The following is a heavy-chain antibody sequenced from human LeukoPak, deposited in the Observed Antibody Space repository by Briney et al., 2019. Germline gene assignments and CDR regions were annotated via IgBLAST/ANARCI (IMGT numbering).Heavy chain of an antibody. Sequence: PSHTLSLTCTVSGGSISSGSYYWSWIRQPPGKELEWIGYIYYSGSTNYNPSLKSRVTISVDTSKNQFSLKLSSVTAADTAVYYCARGPFIGSYQTPYYYYYMDVWGKGTTVTVSS. CDR1: GGSISSGSYY. CDR3: ARGPFIGSYQTPYYYYYMDV. D-gene: IGHD1-26*01. CDR2: IYYSGST. V-gene: IGHV4-61*01. J-gene: IGHJ6*03.